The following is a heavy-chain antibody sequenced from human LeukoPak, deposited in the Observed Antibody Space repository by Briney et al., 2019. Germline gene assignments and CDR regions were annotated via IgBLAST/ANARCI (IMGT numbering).Heavy chain of an antibody. Sequence: ASVTVSCKASGYIFSNFFSSYGITWVRQAPGQGLEWMGWISPYNGKTKFAQKFQGIVTMTTETSTSTAYMELRRLRSDDTAVYYCARKLSSVYWFDPWGQGTLVTVSS. CDR1: GYIFSNFFSSYG. J-gene: IGHJ5*02. CDR3: ARKLSSVYWFDP. D-gene: IGHD5-24*01. CDR2: ISPYNGKT. V-gene: IGHV1-18*01.